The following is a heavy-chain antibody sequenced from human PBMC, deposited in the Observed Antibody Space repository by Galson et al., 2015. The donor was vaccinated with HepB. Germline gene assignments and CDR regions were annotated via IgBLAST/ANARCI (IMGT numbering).Heavy chain of an antibody. D-gene: IGHD6-13*01. J-gene: IGHJ4*02. Sequence: SLRLSCAASGFIFSSYAMSWVRQAPGKGLEWVSAISGSGGTTYYADSVKGRFTISRGNSKNTLYLQMSSLRAEDTAVYYCAKDPKYSSSWSWADSWGQGTLVTVSS. CDR2: ISGSGGTT. CDR3: AKDPKYSSSWSWADS. CDR1: GFIFSSYA. V-gene: IGHV3-23*01.